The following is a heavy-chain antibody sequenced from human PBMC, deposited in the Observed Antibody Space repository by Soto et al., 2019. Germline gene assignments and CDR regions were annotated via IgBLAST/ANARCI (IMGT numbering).Heavy chain of an antibody. CDR3: SRGWYYYGSRGYYRY. CDR1: GGSISSGGYS. V-gene: IGHV4-30-2*05. J-gene: IGHJ4*02. Sequence: SETLSLTCAVFGGSISSGGYSWSWIRQQPGKGLEWIGYIYYSGSTYYNPSLKSRVTISVDTSKDQFSLKLSSVTAADTAVYYCSRGWYYYGSRGYYRYWGQGTLVTVSS. D-gene: IGHD3-22*01. CDR2: IYYSGST.